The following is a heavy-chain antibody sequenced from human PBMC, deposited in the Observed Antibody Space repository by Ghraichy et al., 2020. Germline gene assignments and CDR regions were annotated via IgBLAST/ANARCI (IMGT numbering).Heavy chain of an antibody. D-gene: IGHD1-26*01. CDR3: ARNSGSRTGYYYFGMDV. CDR1: GDSVSSNSAA. V-gene: IGHV6-1*01. J-gene: IGHJ6*02. CDR2: TYYRSKWFN. Sequence: SQTLSLTCAISGDSVSSNSAAWDWIRQSPSRGLEWLGRTYYRSKWFNDYAVSVKSRITINPDTSKNQFSLQLNSVTPEDTAVYYCARNSGSRTGYYYFGMDVWGQGTTVTVSS.